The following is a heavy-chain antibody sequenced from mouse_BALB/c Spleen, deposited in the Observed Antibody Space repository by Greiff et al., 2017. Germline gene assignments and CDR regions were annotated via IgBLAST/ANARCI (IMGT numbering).Heavy chain of an antibody. CDR3: RIYYGILYARDY. D-gene: IGHD2-1*01. CDR2: IDPENGDT. Sequence: VQLKQSGAELVRSGASVKLSCTASGFNIKDYYMHWVKQRPEQGLEWIGWIDPENGDTEYAPKFQGKATMTADTSSNTAYLQLSSLTSEDTAVYYCRIYYGILYARDYWGQGTSVTVSS. J-gene: IGHJ4*01. V-gene: IGHV14-4*02. CDR1: GFNIKDYY.